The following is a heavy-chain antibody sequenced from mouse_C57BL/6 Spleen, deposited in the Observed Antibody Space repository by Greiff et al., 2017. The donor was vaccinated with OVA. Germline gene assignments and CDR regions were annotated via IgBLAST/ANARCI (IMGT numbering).Heavy chain of an antibody. V-gene: IGHV5-17*01. CDR2: ISSGSSTI. J-gene: IGHJ2*01. Sequence: EVKLVESGGGLVKPGGSLKLPCAASGFTFSDYDMHWVRQAPEKGLEWVAYISSGSSTIYYADTVKGRFTFSRDNAKNNMFLQMTSLRSEDTAMYYCAREIYYYGSSYGYLDYWGQGTTLTVSS. CDR3: AREIYYYGSSYGYLDY. CDR1: GFTFSDYD. D-gene: IGHD1-1*01.